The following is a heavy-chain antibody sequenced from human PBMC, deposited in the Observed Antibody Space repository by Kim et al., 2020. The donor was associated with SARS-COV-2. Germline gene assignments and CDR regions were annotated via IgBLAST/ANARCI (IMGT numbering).Heavy chain of an antibody. D-gene: IGHD6-19*01. V-gene: IGHV3-30*04. CDR3: ARAFWSSGWIFDY. J-gene: IGHJ4*02. CDR2: ISYDGSNK. Sequence: GGSLRLSCAASGFTFSSYAMHWVRQAPGKGLEWVAVISYDGSNKYYADSVKGRFTISRDNSKNTLYLQMNSLRAEDTAVYYCARAFWSSGWIFDYWGQGTLVTVSS. CDR1: GFTFSSYA.